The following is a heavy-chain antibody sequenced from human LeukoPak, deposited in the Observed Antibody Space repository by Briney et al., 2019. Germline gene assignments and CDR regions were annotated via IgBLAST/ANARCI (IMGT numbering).Heavy chain of an antibody. Sequence: GGSLRLSCAASGFTFSSYAMSWVRQAPGNGLEWVSAISASGGGTYYADSVKGRFTISGDNSKNTLYLQMNSLRAEDTAVYYCANGWPTATRNFDLWGQGTLVTVST. D-gene: IGHD4-11*01. CDR2: ISASGGGT. CDR1: GFTFSSYA. V-gene: IGHV3-23*01. CDR3: ANGWPTATRNFDL. J-gene: IGHJ4*02.